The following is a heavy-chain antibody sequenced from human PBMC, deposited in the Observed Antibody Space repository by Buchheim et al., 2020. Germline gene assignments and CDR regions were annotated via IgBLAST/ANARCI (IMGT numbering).Heavy chain of an antibody. D-gene: IGHD5-12*01. CDR3: ARESYSGYNMWSEDAFDI. CDR1: GGSISSGGYS. J-gene: IGHJ3*02. V-gene: IGHV4-30-2*01. CDR2: IYHSGST. Sequence: QQQLQESGSGLVKPSQTLSLTCAVSGGSISSGGYSWSWIRQPPGKGLEWIGYIYHSGSTYYNPYLKSRVTISVDKSKNQFSLKLSSVTAADTAVYYCARESYSGYNMWSEDAFDIWGQGT.